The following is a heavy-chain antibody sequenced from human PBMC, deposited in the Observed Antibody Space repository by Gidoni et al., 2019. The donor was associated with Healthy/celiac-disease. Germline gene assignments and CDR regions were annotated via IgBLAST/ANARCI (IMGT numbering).Heavy chain of an antibody. V-gene: IGHV3-9*01. CDR2: ISWNSGSI. D-gene: IGHD4-17*01. CDR1: GVTFDDHA. Sequence: EAQLVHSGGGLVQPGRSLRLSCAASGVTFDDHAMHWVRQDPEKGLEWVSGISWNSGSIGYADSVKGRFTISRDNAENSLYLQMNSLRAEDTALDYCVVSGLLHDYGGNGFDYWGQGTLVTVSS. J-gene: IGHJ4*02. CDR3: VVSGLLHDYGGNGFDY.